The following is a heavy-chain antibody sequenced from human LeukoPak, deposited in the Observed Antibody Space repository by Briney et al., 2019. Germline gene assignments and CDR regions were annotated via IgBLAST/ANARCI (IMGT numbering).Heavy chain of an antibody. CDR3: ARGVPAASPWWFDP. Sequence: GASVKVSCNASGYTFTGYYMHWVRQAPGQGLEWMGWINPNSGGTNYAQKFQGRVTMTRDTSISTAYMELSRLRSDDTAVYYCARGVPAASPWWFDPWGQGTLVTVSS. CDR1: GYTFTGYY. CDR2: INPNSGGT. V-gene: IGHV1-2*02. J-gene: IGHJ5*02. D-gene: IGHD2-2*01.